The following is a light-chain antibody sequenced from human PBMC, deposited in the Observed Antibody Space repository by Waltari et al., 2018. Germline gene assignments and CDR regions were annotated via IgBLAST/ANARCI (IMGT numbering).Light chain of an antibody. V-gene: IGKV1-9*01. Sequence: DIQLTQSPSFLSASVGDRVTITCRASQGIGSYLAWYQQKPGKAPKLLIYAASTLQSGFPSRFSGSGSGTEFTLTISSLQPEDFATYYCQQLNSYPHTFGRGTKLEIK. CDR2: AAS. CDR3: QQLNSYPHT. CDR1: QGIGSY. J-gene: IGKJ2*01.